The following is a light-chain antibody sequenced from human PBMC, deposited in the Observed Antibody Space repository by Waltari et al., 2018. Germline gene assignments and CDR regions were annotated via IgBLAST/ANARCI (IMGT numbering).Light chain of an antibody. Sequence: EIVLTQSPSTLSASVGDRVTITCRASQSISSWLAWYQQKPGKAPKLLIYKASSLESGVPSRFSGSGSGTEFTLTISSLQPDDFATYYCQQYNSYSLTFGGGTKVEIK. V-gene: IGKV1-5*03. CDR2: KAS. CDR1: QSISSW. J-gene: IGKJ4*01. CDR3: QQYNSYSLT.